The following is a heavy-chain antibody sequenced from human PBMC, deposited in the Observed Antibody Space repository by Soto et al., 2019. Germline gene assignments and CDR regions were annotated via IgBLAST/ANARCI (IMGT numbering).Heavy chain of an antibody. V-gene: IGHV4-34*01. CDR2: INHSGST. CDR1: GGSFSGYY. CDR3: AREGYSSSWYSFDY. Sequence: SETLSLTCAVYGGSFSGYYWSWIRQPPGKGLEWIGEINHSGSTNYNPSLKSRVTISADTSKSQFSLNLSALTAADTAVYYFAREGYSSSWYSFDYWGQGTLVTVSS. J-gene: IGHJ4*02. D-gene: IGHD6-13*01.